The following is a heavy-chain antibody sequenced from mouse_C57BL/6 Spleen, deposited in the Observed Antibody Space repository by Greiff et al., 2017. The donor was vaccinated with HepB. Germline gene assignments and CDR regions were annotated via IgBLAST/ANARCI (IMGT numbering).Heavy chain of an antibody. D-gene: IGHD1-1*01. J-gene: IGHJ3*01. Sequence: QVQLQQSGAELVRPGASVTLSCKASGYTFTDYEMHWVKQTPVHGLEWIGAIDPETGGTAYNQKFKGKAILTADKSSSTAYMELRSLTSEDSAVYYCTSPGSPCFAYWGQGTLVTVSA. CDR3: TSPGSPCFAY. V-gene: IGHV1-15*01. CDR2: IDPETGGT. CDR1: GYTFTDYE.